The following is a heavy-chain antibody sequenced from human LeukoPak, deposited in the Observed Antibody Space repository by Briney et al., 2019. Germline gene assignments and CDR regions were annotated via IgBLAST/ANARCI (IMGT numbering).Heavy chain of an antibody. V-gene: IGHV1-69*04. J-gene: IGHJ4*02. CDR1: GGTFSSNA. CDR3: ATYYYGSGSYYSPFFDY. Sequence: GASVKVSCKASGGTFSSNAISWVRQAPGQGPEWMGRIIPILGIANYAQKFQGRVTITADKSTSTAYMELSSLRSEDTAVYYCATYYYGSGSYYSPFFDYWGQGTLVTVSS. D-gene: IGHD3-10*01. CDR2: IIPILGIA.